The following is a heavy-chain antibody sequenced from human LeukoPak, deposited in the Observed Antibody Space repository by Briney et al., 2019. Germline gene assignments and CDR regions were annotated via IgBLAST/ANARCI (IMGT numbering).Heavy chain of an antibody. CDR2: INTDGSST. J-gene: IGHJ4*02. CDR1: GFTFSRYW. D-gene: IGHD3-10*02. Sequence: PGGSLRLSCAASGFTFSRYWMHWVRQAPGEGLVWVSRINTDGSSTSYADSVKGRFTISRDNAKNSLYLQMNSLRDEDTAVYYCARNVPIDYWGQGTLVTVSS. CDR3: ARNVPIDY. V-gene: IGHV3-74*01.